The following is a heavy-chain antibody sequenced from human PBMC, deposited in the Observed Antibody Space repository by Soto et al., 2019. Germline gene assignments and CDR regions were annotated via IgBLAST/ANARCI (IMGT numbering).Heavy chain of an antibody. V-gene: IGHV3-33*01. J-gene: IGHJ4*02. CDR2: IWYDGSNK. D-gene: IGHD3-16*02. Sequence: GGSLRLSCAASGFTFSSYGMHWVRQAPGKGLEWVAVIWYDGSNKYYADSVKGRFTISRDNSKNTLYLQMNSLRAEDTAVYYCARGTYYDYIWGSYRSNLIDYWGQGTLVTVSS. CDR3: ARGTYYDYIWGSYRSNLIDY. CDR1: GFTFSSYG.